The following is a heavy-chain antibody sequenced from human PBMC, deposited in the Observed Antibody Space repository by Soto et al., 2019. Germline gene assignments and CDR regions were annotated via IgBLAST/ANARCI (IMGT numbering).Heavy chain of an antibody. V-gene: IGHV1-18*01. CDR1: GYTFTSYG. Sequence: QVQLVQSGAEVKKPGASVKVSCKASGYTFTSYGISWVRQAPGQGLEWMGWISAYNGNTNYAQKLQGRVTMTTDTATSTAYMELRSLRSDDTAVCYCARVQGDIVVVPVANGPLDAFDIWGQGTMVTVSS. D-gene: IGHD2-2*01. J-gene: IGHJ3*02. CDR2: ISAYNGNT. CDR3: ARVQGDIVVVPVANGPLDAFDI.